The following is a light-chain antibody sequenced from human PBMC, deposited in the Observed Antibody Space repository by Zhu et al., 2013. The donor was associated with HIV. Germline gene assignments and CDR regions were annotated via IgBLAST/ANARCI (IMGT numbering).Light chain of an antibody. J-gene: IGLJ2*01. CDR2: DDT. CDR3: QAWDSSTGVV. CDR1: NIGSKS. Sequence: SYVLTQPPSVSVAPGKTARITCGGNNIGSKSVHWCQQKPGQAPVLVVYDDTDRPSGIPERFSASNSGNTATLTIRRVEAGDEADYYCQAWDSSTGVVFGGGTKLTVL. V-gene: IGLV3-21*01.